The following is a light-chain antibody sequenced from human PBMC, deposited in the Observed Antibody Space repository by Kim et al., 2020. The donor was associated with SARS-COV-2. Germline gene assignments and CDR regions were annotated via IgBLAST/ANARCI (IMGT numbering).Light chain of an antibody. CDR1: QSISSS. V-gene: IGKV3-15*01. CDR3: QQYAYWRA. J-gene: IGKJ5*01. Sequence: SLSPGERATLSGRASQSISSSLAWYQQKPGQAPRFLIYGASAGATGVPARFSGSGSGTVFTLTISNLQSEDFAVYYCQQYAYWRAFGQGTRLEIK. CDR2: GAS.